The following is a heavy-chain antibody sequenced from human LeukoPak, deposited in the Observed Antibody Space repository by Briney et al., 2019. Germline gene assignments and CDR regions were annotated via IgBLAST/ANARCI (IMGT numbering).Heavy chain of an antibody. CDR2: ISGSGGST. D-gene: IGHD5-12*01. Sequence: PGGSLRLSCAASGFTFSSYAMSWVRQAPGKGLEWVSAISGSGGSTYYADSVKGRFTISRDNSKNTLYLQMNSLRAEDTAVYYCAKDPNRWLRCKWFDPWGQGTLVTVSS. V-gene: IGHV3-23*01. J-gene: IGHJ5*02. CDR1: GFTFSSYA. CDR3: AKDPNRWLRCKWFDP.